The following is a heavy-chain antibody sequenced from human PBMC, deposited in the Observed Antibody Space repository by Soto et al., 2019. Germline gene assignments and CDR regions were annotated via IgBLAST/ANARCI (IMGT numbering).Heavy chain of an antibody. Sequence: SETLSLTCTVSGGSISSYYWSWIRQPPGKGLEWIGYIYYSGSTNYNPSLKSRVTISVDTSKNQFSLKLSSVTAADTAVYYCARGSREYYYDSSGYYVFWFDPWGQGTLVTVSS. D-gene: IGHD3-22*01. V-gene: IGHV4-59*01. CDR2: IYYSGST. CDR3: ARGSREYYYDSSGYYVFWFDP. CDR1: GGSISSYY. J-gene: IGHJ5*02.